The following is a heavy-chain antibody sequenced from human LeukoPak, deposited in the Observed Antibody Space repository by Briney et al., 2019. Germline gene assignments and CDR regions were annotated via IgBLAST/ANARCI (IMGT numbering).Heavy chain of an antibody. V-gene: IGHV3-53*01. J-gene: IGHJ4*02. CDR3: ARHGGSNPFDY. CDR2: IYSGDRT. CDR1: GFTVSSNY. D-gene: IGHD5-24*01. Sequence: GGSLRLSCAASGFTVSSNYMSWVRQAPGKGLEWVSVIYSGDRTDYAGSVKGRFTISRDNSKNTLSLQMSSLRAEDTAVYYCARHGGSNPFDYWGQGTLVTVSS.